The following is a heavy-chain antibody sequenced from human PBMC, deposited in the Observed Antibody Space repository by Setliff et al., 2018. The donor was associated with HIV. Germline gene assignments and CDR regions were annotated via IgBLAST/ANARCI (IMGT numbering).Heavy chain of an antibody. V-gene: IGHV3-23*01. D-gene: IGHD3-22*01. CDR1: GFTFSSYA. J-gene: IGHJ4*02. CDR2: ISGSGGST. Sequence: GGSLRLSCAAPGFTFSSYAMSWVRQAPGKGLEWVSAISGSGGSTYYADSVKGRFAISRDNSKNTLYLQMNSLGAEDTAVYYCAKDLTLTYYYDSSGYDYWGQGTLVTVSS. CDR3: AKDLTLTYYYDSSGYDY.